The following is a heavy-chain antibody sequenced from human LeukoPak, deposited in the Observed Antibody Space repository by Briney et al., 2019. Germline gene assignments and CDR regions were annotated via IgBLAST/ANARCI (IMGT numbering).Heavy chain of an antibody. CDR3: ARSSTRTVPTDY. V-gene: IGHV4-59*01. J-gene: IGHJ4*02. CDR1: GGSINSYY. Sequence: SETLSLTCTVSGGSINSYYWSWIRQPPGKGLEWIGNIYSGGSTNCNPSLKSRITISVDTSRSQFFLRVTSVTAADTAVYYCARSSTRTVPTDYWGQGTLVTVSS. D-gene: IGHD1-1*01. CDR2: IYSGGST.